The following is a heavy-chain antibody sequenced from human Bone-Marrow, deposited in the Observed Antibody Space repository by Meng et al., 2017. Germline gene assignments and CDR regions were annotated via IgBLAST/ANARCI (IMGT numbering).Heavy chain of an antibody. D-gene: IGHD2-2*01. Sequence: SDTLSLTCTVSGYSISSGYYWGWNRQPPGKGLEWMWSIYHSGSAYYNPSLKSRVTISVDTSKNQFSLNLSSVTAAGTAVYYCARGNCSSTSCYRKWFDPWGQGTLVTVSS. CDR3: ARGNCSSTSCYRKWFDP. CDR2: IYHSGSA. J-gene: IGHJ5*02. V-gene: IGHV4-38-2*02. CDR1: GYSISSGYY.